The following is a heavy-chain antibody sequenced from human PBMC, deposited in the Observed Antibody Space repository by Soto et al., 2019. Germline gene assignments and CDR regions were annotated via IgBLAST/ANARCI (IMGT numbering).Heavy chain of an antibody. V-gene: IGHV3-30*03. Sequence: GGSLRLSCAASGFTFSIYGMHWVRQAPGKGLEWVAVISYDGSNKYYADSVKGRFTISRDNSKNTLYLQMNSLRAEDTAVYYCATLRGVIDNYGMDVWGQGTTVTVSS. J-gene: IGHJ6*02. CDR1: GFTFSIYG. CDR3: ATLRGVIDNYGMDV. CDR2: ISYDGSNK. D-gene: IGHD3-16*02.